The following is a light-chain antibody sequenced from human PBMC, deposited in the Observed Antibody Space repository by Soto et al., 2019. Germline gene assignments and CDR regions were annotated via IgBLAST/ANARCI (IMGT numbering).Light chain of an antibody. Sequence: QSALTQPASVSGSPGQSITISCTGTSSDVGDYNYVSWYQQHPGKAPKLMIYDVSNRPSGVSNRFSGSKSGNTASLTISGLQAEHEADYYCSSYTSSSTVVFGGGTQLTVL. V-gene: IGLV2-14*01. CDR1: SSDVGDYNY. CDR2: DVS. CDR3: SSYTSSSTVV. J-gene: IGLJ2*01.